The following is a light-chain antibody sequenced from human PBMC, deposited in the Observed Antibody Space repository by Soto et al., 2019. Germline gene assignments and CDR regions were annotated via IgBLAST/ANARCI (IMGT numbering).Light chain of an antibody. J-gene: IGKJ3*01. CDR1: QSVNLN. V-gene: IGKV3-15*01. CDR2: GAS. CDR3: HQYNSWPRGT. Sequence: EIMMTQSPGTLSVSPGEGATLSCTASQSVNLNLAWYQQKPGQPPRRLLYGASTRSTGIPVRFRGSGSGPEFALTIGSLQSEDSAVYYCHQYNSWPRGTFGPGNKVDIK.